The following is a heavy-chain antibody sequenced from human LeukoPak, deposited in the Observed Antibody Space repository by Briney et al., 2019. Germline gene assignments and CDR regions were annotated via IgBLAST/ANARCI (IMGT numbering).Heavy chain of an antibody. CDR3: AKDRTTAWNCFDS. V-gene: IGHV3-23*01. D-gene: IGHD1-1*01. CDR1: GFTFSTYA. Sequence: GGSLRLSCAASGFTFSTYAMYWVRQAPGKGLEWVSSISGSGGTTYYADSVQSRFTISRDNSKNTLFLEMNSLRAEDTALYYCAKDRTTAWNCFDSWGQGTLVTVSS. CDR2: ISGSGGTT. J-gene: IGHJ4*02.